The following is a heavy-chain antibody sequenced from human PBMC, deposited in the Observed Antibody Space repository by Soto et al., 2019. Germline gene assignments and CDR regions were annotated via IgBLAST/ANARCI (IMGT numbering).Heavy chain of an antibody. CDR2: INAGNGNT. CDR1: GYTFTSYA. D-gene: IGHD2-2*02. Sequence: QVQLVQSGAEVKKPGASVKVSCKASGYTFTSYAMHWVRQAPGQRLEWMGWINAGNGNTKYSQKFQGRVTITRDTAASRAYMELSSLRTEDTAVYYCASYFTVPAAIGYWGQGTLVTVSS. V-gene: IGHV1-3*01. CDR3: ASYFTVPAAIGY. J-gene: IGHJ4*02.